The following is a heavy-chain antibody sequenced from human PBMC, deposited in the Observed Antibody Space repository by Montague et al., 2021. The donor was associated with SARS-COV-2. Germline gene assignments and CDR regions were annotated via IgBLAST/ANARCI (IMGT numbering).Heavy chain of an antibody. D-gene: IGHD3-3*01. CDR3: ARARGGTMFGVMGAYYGMDI. J-gene: IGHJ6*02. CDR2: MYYSGST. CDR1: GGSISNYY. Sequence: SETLSLTCTVSGGSISNYYWSWILQSPGKGLEWIAYMYYSGSTKYNPSLKSRATISVDTSKYQFSLTLSSMTAADTAVFYCARARGGTMFGVMGAYYGMDIWGQGTTVTVS. V-gene: IGHV4-59*01.